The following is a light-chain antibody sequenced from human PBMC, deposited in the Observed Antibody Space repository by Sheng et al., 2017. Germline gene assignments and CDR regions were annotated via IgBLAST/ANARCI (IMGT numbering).Light chain of an antibody. CDR3: QQYNNWRT. CDR2: AAS. J-gene: IGKJ1*01. V-gene: IGKV3-15*01. Sequence: EIVLTQSPGTLSLSPGERATLSCRASQSISTNLAWYQQKPGQAPRLLIYAASIRATGFPARFSGSGSGKEFTLTISSLQSEDFAVYYCQQYNNWRTFGQGTKVEIK. CDR1: QSISTN.